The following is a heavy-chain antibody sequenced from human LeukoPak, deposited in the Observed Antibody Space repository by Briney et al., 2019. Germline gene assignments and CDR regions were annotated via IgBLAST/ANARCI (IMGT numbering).Heavy chain of an antibody. V-gene: IGHV3-7*01. J-gene: IGHJ4*02. Sequence: GGSLRLSCAASGFTFSGYWMSWVRQTPEKGLEWVANIKQDGSEIYYVDSVKGRFAISRDNAKNSLYLQMTSLRADDTAVYYCARDKIVGPTALDFWGQGTLVTVSS. CDR3: ARDKIVGPTALDF. D-gene: IGHD1-26*01. CDR2: IKQDGSEI. CDR1: GFTFSGYW.